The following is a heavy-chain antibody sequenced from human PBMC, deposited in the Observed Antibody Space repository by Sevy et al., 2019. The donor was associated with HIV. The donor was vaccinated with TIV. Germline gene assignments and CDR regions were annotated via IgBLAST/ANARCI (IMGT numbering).Heavy chain of an antibody. V-gene: IGHV3-30-3*01. CDR2: ISHDGSNK. Sequence: GGSLRLSCAASGFTFSSYAMHWVRQAPGKGLEWVAVISHDGSNKYYADSVKGRFTISRDNSKNTLYLQMNSLRAEDTAVYYCARASSSNAKDHYYYYYGMDVWGQGTTVTVSS. J-gene: IGHJ6*02. D-gene: IGHD2-2*01. CDR3: ARASSSNAKDHYYYYYGMDV. CDR1: GFTFSSYA.